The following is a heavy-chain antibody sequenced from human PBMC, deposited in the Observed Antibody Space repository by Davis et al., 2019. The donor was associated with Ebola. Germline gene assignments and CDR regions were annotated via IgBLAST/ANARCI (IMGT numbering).Heavy chain of an antibody. D-gene: IGHD5-24*01. CDR3: VRDRGWLQHDF. CDR1: GFTFSSYW. V-gene: IGHV3-7*01. J-gene: IGHJ4*02. CDR2: IKGDGTNK. Sequence: GESLKISCAASGFTFSSYWMTWVRQAPRKGLEWVAYIKGDGTNKNYVDSVKGRFTISRDNAKNSLSLQMNSLRAEDTAVYYCVRDRGWLQHDFWGQGTLVIVSS.